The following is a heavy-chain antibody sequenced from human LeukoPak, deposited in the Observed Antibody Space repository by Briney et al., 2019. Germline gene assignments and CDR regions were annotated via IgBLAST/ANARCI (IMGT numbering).Heavy chain of an antibody. J-gene: IGHJ5*02. CDR1: GGSISSSSYY. Sequence: SETLSLTCTVSGGSISSSSYYWGWIRQPPGKGREWIGSIYYSGSTYYNPSLKSRVTISVDPSKNQFSLKLSSVTAADTAVYYCARLRLGTINWFDPWGQGTLVTVSS. CDR2: IYYSGST. V-gene: IGHV4-39*01. D-gene: IGHD7-27*01. CDR3: ARLRLGTINWFDP.